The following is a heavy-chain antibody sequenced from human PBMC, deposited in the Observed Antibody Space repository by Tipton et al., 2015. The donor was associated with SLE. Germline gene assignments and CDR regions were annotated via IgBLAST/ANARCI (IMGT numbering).Heavy chain of an antibody. J-gene: IGHJ3*01. CDR1: GLTFSTYT. Sequence: SLRLSCAASGLTFSTYTMNWVSQAPGKGLEWVSSISDSGRTMYYTDSVKGRFTISRDNAKNSLNLQMNGLRAEDTAVYFCARDWSGSGVALDVWGQGTMVTVSS. V-gene: IGHV3-21*01. CDR3: ARDWSGSGVALDV. CDR2: ISDSGRTM. D-gene: IGHD1-26*01.